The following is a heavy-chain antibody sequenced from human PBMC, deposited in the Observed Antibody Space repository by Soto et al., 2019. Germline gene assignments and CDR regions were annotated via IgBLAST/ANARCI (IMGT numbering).Heavy chain of an antibody. CDR3: ARLLNLDDFWSGYYSYYFDY. V-gene: IGHV5-51*01. CDR1: GYSFTSYW. J-gene: IGHJ4*02. D-gene: IGHD3-3*01. CDR2: IYPGDSDT. Sequence: GESLKISCKGSGYSFTSYWIGWVRQMPGKGLEWMGIIYPGDSDTRYSPSFQGQVTISADKSISTAYLQWSSLKASDTAMYYCARLLNLDDFWSGYYSYYFDYWGQGTLVTVSS.